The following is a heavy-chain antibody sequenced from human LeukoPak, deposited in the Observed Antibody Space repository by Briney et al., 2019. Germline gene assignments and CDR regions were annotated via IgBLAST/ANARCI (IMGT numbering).Heavy chain of an antibody. CDR2: MNPNSGNT. V-gene: IGHV1-8*03. D-gene: IGHD5/OR15-5a*01. CDR1: GYTFTSYD. Sequence: ASVKVSCTASGYTFTSYDINWVRQATGQGLEWMGWMNPNSGNTGYAQKFQGRVTITRNTSISTAYMELSSLRSEDTAVYYCARVISTYYYYYMDVWGKGTTVTVSS. CDR3: ARVISTYYYYYMDV. J-gene: IGHJ6*03.